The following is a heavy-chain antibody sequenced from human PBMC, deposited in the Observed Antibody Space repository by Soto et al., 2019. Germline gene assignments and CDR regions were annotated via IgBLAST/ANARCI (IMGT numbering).Heavy chain of an antibody. J-gene: IGHJ6*02. D-gene: IGHD2-8*01. CDR1: GYTFTRYG. V-gene: IGHV1-18*01. Sequence: QGHLVQSGAEVKKPGASVKVSCQASGYTFTRYGISWVRQAPGQGLEWMGWISGYNGDTNYAQNLQGRVTMTIDTSTSTAYMELRSLTSDDTAVYYCAKNGQPPYYCYGLDVWGQGTMVTVSS. CDR2: ISGYNGDT. CDR3: AKNGQPPYYCYGLDV.